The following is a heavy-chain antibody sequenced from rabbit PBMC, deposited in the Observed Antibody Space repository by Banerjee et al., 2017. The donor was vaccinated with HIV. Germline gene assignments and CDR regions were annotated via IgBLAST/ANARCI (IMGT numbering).Heavy chain of an antibody. J-gene: IGHJ4*01. V-gene: IGHV1S45*01. CDR2: IDAGGSDST. CDR3: ARDLAGVIGWNFDL. CDR1: GFSFSSSQW. D-gene: IGHD4-1*01. Sequence: QEQLEESGGDLVKPEGSLTLTCTASGFSFSSSQWICWVRQAPGKGLEWSACIDAGGSDSTYYASWAKGRLTISKTSSTTVTLQMTSLTAADTATYFCARDLAGVIGWNFDLWGPGTLVTVS.